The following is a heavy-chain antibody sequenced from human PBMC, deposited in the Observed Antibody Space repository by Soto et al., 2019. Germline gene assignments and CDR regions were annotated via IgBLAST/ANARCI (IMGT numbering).Heavy chain of an antibody. CDR3: AKPPHIYGANYGFDY. Sequence: GGSLRLSCVGSGFNFDSHAMSWVRQAPGKGLEWVSSVSPSGASTHFPDFLKGRFSSSRDNSKNTVYLEMSSLRAEDTAVYYCAKPPHIYGANYGFDYWGQGALVTVSS. V-gene: IGHV3-23*01. CDR1: GFNFDSHA. D-gene: IGHD4-17*01. J-gene: IGHJ4*02. CDR2: VSPSGAST.